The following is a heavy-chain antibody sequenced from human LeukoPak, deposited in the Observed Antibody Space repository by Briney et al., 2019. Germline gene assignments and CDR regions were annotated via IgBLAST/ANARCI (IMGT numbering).Heavy chain of an antibody. D-gene: IGHD2-15*01. CDR2: ISGSGGST. J-gene: IGHJ4*02. Sequence: GGSLRLSCASSGCIISSSAMSWVRQAPGKGLEWVSTISGSGGSTYYADSVKGRFTISRDNSKNTVYLQINSLRAEQTAVDCCAKDRSCIHHVCHGDFDYGGQGTLVTVSS. CDR3: AKDRSCIHHVCHGDFDY. CDR1: GCIISSSA. V-gene: IGHV3-23*01.